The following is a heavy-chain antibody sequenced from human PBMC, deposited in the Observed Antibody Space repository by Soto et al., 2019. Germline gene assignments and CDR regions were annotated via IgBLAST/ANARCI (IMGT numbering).Heavy chain of an antibody. D-gene: IGHD3-22*01. CDR2: ISYDGSNK. J-gene: IGHJ4*02. V-gene: IGHV3-30-3*01. Sequence: GGSLRLSCAASGFTFRSFAMPWVRQAPGKGLEWVAVISYDGSNKYYADSVKGRFTISRDNSKNTLYLQMNSLRAEDTAVYYCARDHYDSSGYYTDYWGQGT. CDR1: GFTFRSFA. CDR3: ARDHYDSSGYYTDY.